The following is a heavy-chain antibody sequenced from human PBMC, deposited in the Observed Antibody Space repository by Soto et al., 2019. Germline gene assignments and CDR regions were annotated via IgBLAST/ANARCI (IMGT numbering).Heavy chain of an antibody. CDR2: ISYDGSNK. CDR1: GFTFSSYA. V-gene: IGHV3-30-3*01. CDR3: ARDVEWIQLEYYFDY. J-gene: IGHJ4*02. Sequence: QVQLVESGGGVVQPGRSLRLSCTASGFTFSSYAMHWVRQAPGKGLEWVAVISYDGSNKYYADSVKGRFTISRDNSKNTLYLQMNSLRAEDTAVYYCARDVEWIQLEYYFDYWGQGTLVTVSS. D-gene: IGHD5-18*01.